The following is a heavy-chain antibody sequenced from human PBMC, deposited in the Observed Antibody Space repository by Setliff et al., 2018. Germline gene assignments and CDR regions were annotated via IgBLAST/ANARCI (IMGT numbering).Heavy chain of an antibody. V-gene: IGHV3-21*04. J-gene: IGHJ6*03. CDR2: ISPSSSHI. CDR3: AKHVLSSGWPNDSSGYYYALEYYYYMDV. Sequence: PGGSLRLSCAASGFTFSTYSLIWVRQAPGTGLEWVSSISPSSSHIYYADSAEGRFTISRDNSKNTLYLQMNSLRAEDAAVYYCAKHVLSSGWPNDSSGYYYALEYYYYMDVWGKGTTVTVSS. CDR1: GFTFSTYS. D-gene: IGHD3-22*01.